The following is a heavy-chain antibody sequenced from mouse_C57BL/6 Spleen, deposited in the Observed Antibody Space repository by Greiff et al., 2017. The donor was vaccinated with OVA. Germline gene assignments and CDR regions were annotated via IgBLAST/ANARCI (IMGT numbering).Heavy chain of an antibody. CDR2: IYPGDGDT. Sequence: QVQLQQSGPELVKPGASVKISCKASGYAFSSSWMNWVKQRPGQGLEWIGRIYPGDGDTNYNGKFKGKATLTADKSSSTAYMQLSSLTSEDSAVYFCARATTVVARYYFDYWGQGTTLTVSS. CDR3: ARATTVVARYYFDY. V-gene: IGHV1-82*01. D-gene: IGHD1-1*01. CDR1: GYAFSSSW. J-gene: IGHJ2*01.